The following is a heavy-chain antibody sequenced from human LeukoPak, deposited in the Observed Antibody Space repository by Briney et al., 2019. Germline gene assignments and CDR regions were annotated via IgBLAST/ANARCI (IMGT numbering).Heavy chain of an antibody. CDR1: GGSISSYY. Sequence: SETLSLTCTVSGGSISSYYWSWIRQPPGKGLEWIGYIYYSGSTNYNPSLKSRVTISLDTSKNQFSLKLSSVTAADTAVYYCARAILSGYPDSWGQGTLVIVFS. J-gene: IGHJ4*02. CDR3: ARAILSGYPDS. V-gene: IGHV4-59*01. D-gene: IGHD3-3*01. CDR2: IYYSGST.